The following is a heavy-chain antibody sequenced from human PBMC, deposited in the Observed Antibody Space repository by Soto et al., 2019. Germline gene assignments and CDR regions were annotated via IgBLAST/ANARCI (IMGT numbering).Heavy chain of an antibody. J-gene: IGHJ3*02. Sequence: SETLSLTCAVYGGSFSGYYWTWIRQPPGKGLEWIGYIYYSGSTYYNPSLKSRVTISVDTSKNQFSLKLSSVTAADTAVYYCTRWSPIYDSSGYYNAFDIWGQGTMVTVSS. CDR1: GGSFSGYY. D-gene: IGHD3-22*01. CDR3: TRWSPIYDSSGYYNAFDI. V-gene: IGHV4-59*08. CDR2: IYYSGST.